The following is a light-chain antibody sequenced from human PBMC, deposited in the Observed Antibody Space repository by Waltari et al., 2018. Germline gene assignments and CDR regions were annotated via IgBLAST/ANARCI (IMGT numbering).Light chain of an antibody. J-gene: IGKJ4*01. CDR3: QQRSTWPLT. CDR2: DAS. Sequence: EIVLTQSPATLSLSPGERATLSCRASQSIGSHLAWFQQKPGQAPRLLIYDASNTATGIPARFSGSGSGTDVTLTISSLEPEDFAVYYCQQRSTWPLTFGGGTKVEIK. CDR1: QSIGSH. V-gene: IGKV3-11*01.